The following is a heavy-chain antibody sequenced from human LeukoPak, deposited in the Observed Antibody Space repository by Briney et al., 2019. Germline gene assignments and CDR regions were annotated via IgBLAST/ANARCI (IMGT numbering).Heavy chain of an antibody. V-gene: IGHV3-30*04. J-gene: IGHJ4*02. Sequence: GGYLRLYCAASGFTFSSYAMHWVRQAPGKGLEWVAVISYDGSNKYYADSVKGRFTISRDNSKNTLYLQMNSLRAEDTAVYYCARVVSPRRYSSGWYEDYWGQGTLVTVSS. CDR1: GFTFSSYA. CDR3: ARVVSPRRYSSGWYEDY. D-gene: IGHD6-19*01. CDR2: ISYDGSNK.